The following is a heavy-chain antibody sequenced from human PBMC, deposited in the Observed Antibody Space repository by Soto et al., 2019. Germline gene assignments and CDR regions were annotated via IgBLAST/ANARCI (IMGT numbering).Heavy chain of an antibody. CDR3: ARGPVVVVAATGRYWFAP. Sequence: QVQLVQSGAEVKKPGSSVKVSCKASGGTFSSYAISWVRQAPGQGLEWMGGIIPIFGTANYAQKFQGRVTITADESTSTAYMELSSLRSEDTAVYSCARGPVVVVAATGRYWFAPWGQGTLVTVSS. D-gene: IGHD2-15*01. CDR2: IIPIFGTA. CDR1: GGTFSSYA. J-gene: IGHJ5*02. V-gene: IGHV1-69*01.